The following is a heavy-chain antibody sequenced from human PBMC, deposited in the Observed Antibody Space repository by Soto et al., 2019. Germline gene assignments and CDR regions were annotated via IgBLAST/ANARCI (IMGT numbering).Heavy chain of an antibody. CDR2: ISYDVSNK. Sequence: WGSLRLSCAASGFTFSSYGMHWVRQAPGKGLEWVAVISYDVSNKYYADSVKGRFTISRDNSKNTLYLQMNSLRAEDTAVYYCAKDRRWFGAQTYYFDYWGQGTLVTVSS. J-gene: IGHJ4*02. V-gene: IGHV3-30*18. CDR1: GFTFSSYG. CDR3: AKDRRWFGAQTYYFDY. D-gene: IGHD3-10*01.